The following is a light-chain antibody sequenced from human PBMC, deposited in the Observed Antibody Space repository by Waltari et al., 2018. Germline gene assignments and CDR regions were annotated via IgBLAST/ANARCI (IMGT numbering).Light chain of an antibody. CDR3: QTGGHGTWV. CDR2: VNSDGSH. J-gene: IGLJ3*02. V-gene: IGLV4-69*01. CDR1: SGHITNL. Sequence: QLELTQSPSASASLGASVKLTCTLRSGHITNLVPWPQQQPQKGPGYLMNVNSDGSHSRGDEIPDRFSGSSSGAERYLTISSLQSEDEADYYCQTGGHGTWVFGGGTKLTVL.